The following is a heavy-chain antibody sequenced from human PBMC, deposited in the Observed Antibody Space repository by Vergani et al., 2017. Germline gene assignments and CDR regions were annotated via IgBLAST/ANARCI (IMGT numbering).Heavy chain of an antibody. V-gene: IGHV3-21*01. J-gene: IGHJ5*02. CDR2: ISSSSSYI. D-gene: IGHD1-7*01. CDR3: ASEPLELPGWFDP. CDR1: GFTFSSYS. Sequence: EVQLVESGGGPVKPGGSLRLSCAASGFTFSSYSMNWVRQAPGKGLEWVSSISSSSSYIYYADSVKGRFTISRDNAKNSLYLQMNSLGAEDTAVYYCASEPLELPGWFDPWGQGTLVTGSS.